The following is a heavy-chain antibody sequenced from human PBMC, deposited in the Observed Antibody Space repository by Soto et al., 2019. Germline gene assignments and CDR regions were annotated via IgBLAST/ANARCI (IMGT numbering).Heavy chain of an antibody. Sequence: QVQLVQSGAEVKKPGASVRVSCKASGYTFTSYCLHWVRQAPGQGLEWMGIINPGQGLAWMGIINPRGDSPGYAQKFQGRVTMTTDTSTSTVYMELSSLRSEDTAVYYCARSPPWGSALGGWFDPWGQGTLVTVSS. V-gene: IGHV1-46*01. D-gene: IGHD3-16*01. CDR1: GYTFTSYC. CDR2: INPRGDSP. CDR3: ARSPPWGSALGGWFDP. J-gene: IGHJ5*02.